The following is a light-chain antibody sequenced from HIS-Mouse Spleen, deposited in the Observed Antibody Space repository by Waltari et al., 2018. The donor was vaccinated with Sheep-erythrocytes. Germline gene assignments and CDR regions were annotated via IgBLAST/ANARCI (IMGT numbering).Light chain of an antibody. CDR2: RNN. CDR3: AAWDDSLSGHWV. V-gene: IGLV1-47*01. J-gene: IGLJ3*02. CDR1: RSNIGSNY. Sequence: QSVLTQPPSASGTPGQRVTISCSGRRSNIGSNYVSWYQQLPGTAPKLPIYRNNQRPSGVPDRFSGSKSGTSASLAISGLRSEDEADYYCAAWDDSLSGHWVFGGGTKLTVL.